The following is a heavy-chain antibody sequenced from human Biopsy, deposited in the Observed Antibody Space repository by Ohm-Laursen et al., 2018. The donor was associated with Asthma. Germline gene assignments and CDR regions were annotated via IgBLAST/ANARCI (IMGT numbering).Heavy chain of an antibody. V-gene: IGHV1-69*13. Sequence: SVPVSCKSLGGTFNTYVIGWGRQAPGQGLEWMGGINSVFGTTTYPQKFQDRVTITADDSTSTVYMELSSLRSEDTAVYYCARKAGSCISRTCYSLDFWGQGTLVTVSS. D-gene: IGHD2-2*01. CDR1: GGTFNTYV. CDR3: ARKAGSCISRTCYSLDF. J-gene: IGHJ4*02. CDR2: INSVFGTT.